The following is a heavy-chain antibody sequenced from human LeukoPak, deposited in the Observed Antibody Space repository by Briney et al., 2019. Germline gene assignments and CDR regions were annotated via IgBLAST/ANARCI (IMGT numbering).Heavy chain of an antibody. Sequence: GGSLRLSCAASGFSFSSYAMSWVRQAPGKGLEWDLSISGSGGSTYYADSVKGRFTISRDNSKNTLYLQMNSLRAEDTAVYYCAKDRGYSGYDYGSDAFDIWGQGTMVTVSS. D-gene: IGHD5-12*01. J-gene: IGHJ3*02. V-gene: IGHV3-23*01. CDR3: AKDRGYSGYDYGSDAFDI. CDR2: ISGSGGST. CDR1: GFSFSSYA.